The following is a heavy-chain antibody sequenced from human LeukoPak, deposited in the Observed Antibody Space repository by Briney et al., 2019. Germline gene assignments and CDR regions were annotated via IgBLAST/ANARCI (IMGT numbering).Heavy chain of an antibody. CDR2: ISGSGAGT. V-gene: IGHV3-23*01. J-gene: IGHJ4*02. CDR3: AKGSYSSGWANRY. D-gene: IGHD6-19*01. Sequence: GGSLRLSCAASGFTFSSYAMSWVRQAPGKGLEWVSAISGSGAGTYYADSVKGRFTISRDNSKNTLYLQMNSLRADDTAVYYCAKGSYSSGWANRYWGQGTLVTVSS. CDR1: GFTFSSYA.